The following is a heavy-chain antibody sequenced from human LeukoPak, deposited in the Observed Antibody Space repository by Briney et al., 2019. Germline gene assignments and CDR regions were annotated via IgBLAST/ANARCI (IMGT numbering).Heavy chain of an antibody. V-gene: IGHV4-30-4*08. J-gene: IGHJ6*03. D-gene: IGHD6-6*01. CDR2: IYYSGST. CDR1: GGSISSGDYY. CDR3: AREEQQLVLMYYYYYMDV. Sequence: SETLSLTCTVSGGSISSGDYYWSWIRQPPGKGLEWIGYIYYSGSTYYNPSLKSRVTISVDTSKNQFSLKLSSVTAADTAVYYCAREEQQLVLMYYYYYMDVWGKGTTVTVSS.